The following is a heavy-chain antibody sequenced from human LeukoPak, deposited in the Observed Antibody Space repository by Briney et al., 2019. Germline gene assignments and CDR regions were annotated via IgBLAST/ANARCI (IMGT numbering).Heavy chain of an antibody. CDR1: GYTFTSYD. J-gene: IGHJ3*02. CDR2: MNPKSGNT. D-gene: IGHD2-15*01. CDR3: PRRVLCSGGSCWQSGDAFDI. Sequence: GASVKGSCKASGYTFTSYDVQWVRQATSRGLEWMGRMNPKSGNTGYAQKFQGRATMTRNTSISTGYMELSSLRSEDTAVYYCPRRVLCSGGSCWQSGDAFDIWGRGTMVTVSS. V-gene: IGHV1-8*01.